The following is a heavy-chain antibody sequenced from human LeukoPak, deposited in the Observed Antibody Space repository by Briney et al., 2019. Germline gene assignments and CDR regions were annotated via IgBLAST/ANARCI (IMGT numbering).Heavy chain of an antibody. D-gene: IGHD5-18*01. Sequence: GGSLRLSCAASGFTFSSYAMNWVRQAPGKGLEWVSAISGSGGSTYYADSVKGRFTISRDNSKNTLYLQMNSLRAEDTAVYYCAKGGTAMARNYLDYWGQGTLVTVSS. CDR1: GFTFSSYA. J-gene: IGHJ4*02. CDR2: ISGSGGST. CDR3: AKGGTAMARNYLDY. V-gene: IGHV3-23*01.